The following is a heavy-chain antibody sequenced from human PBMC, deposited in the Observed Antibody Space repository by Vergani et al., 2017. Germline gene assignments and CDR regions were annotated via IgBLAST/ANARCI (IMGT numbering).Heavy chain of an antibody. J-gene: IGHJ4*02. V-gene: IGHV3-30*18. D-gene: IGHD4-17*01. CDR1: GFALNRHA. CDR2: IRYDGSRR. CDR3: AKDGRENSDYGYFDY. Sequence: QVQLVESGGGVVQPGTSLRLSCVVSGFALNRHAMYWVRQAPGKGLEWVAVIRYDGSRRDYGESVKGRFTISRDNSKKTLSLQMRSLRADDTAVYYCAKDGRENSDYGYFDYWGQGTLVTVSS.